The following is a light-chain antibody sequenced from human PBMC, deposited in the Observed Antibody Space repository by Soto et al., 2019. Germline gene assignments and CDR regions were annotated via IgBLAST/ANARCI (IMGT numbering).Light chain of an antibody. J-gene: IGKJ5*01. CDR2: DAS. CDR1: QDISNY. CDR3: QQYDSLPIT. Sequence: DIQLTQSPSSLPSSVVGRVTITCQASQDISNYLNWYQQKPGKAPELLINDASNLEMGVPSRFSGVGSGTDFTFTISSLQPEDIATYFCQQYDSLPITFGQGTRLEIK. V-gene: IGKV1-33*01.